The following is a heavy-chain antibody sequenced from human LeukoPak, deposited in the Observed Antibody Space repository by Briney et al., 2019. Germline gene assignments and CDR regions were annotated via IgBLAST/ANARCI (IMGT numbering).Heavy chain of an antibody. J-gene: IGHJ4*02. CDR3: ARDSPGRYFDY. CDR2: INDNGST. D-gene: IGHD2-21*01. Sequence: SETLSLTCAVYGGSFSAYYWSWIRQPPGKGLEWIGEINDNGSTNYNPSLKSRVTISVDTSKNHFSLNLSSVTAADTAAYYCARDSPGRYFDYWGQGTLVTVSS. V-gene: IGHV4-34*01. CDR1: GGSFSAYY.